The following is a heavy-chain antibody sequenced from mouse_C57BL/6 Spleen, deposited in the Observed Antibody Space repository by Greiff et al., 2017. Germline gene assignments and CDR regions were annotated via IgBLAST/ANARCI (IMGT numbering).Heavy chain of an antibody. V-gene: IGHV6-3*01. CDR2: IRLKSDNYAT. CDR1: GFTFSNYW. D-gene: IGHD6-2*01. J-gene: IGHJ1*03. CDR3: TGFSPYWYFDV. Sequence: EVMLVESGGGLVQPGGSMKLSCVASGFTFSNYWMNWVRQSPEKGLEWVAQIRLKSDNYATHYAESVKGRFTISRDDSKRSVYLQMNNLRAEDTGIDYCTGFSPYWYFDVWGTGTTVTVSS.